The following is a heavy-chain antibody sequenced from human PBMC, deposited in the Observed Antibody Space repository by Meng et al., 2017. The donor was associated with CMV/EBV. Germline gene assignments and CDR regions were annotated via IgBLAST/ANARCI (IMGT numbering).Heavy chain of an antibody. V-gene: IGHV4-4*02. J-gene: IGHJ4*02. CDR1: GGSITISNW. D-gene: IGHD6-19*01. CDR3: ARITGIAVAGNFDY. Sequence: SETLSLTCAVSGGSITISNWWSWVRQPPGKGLEWIGEFSQSGSTNYSPSLKSRVTMSLDKSKNQFSLQLSSVTAADTAVYYCARITGIAVAGNFDYWGQGTLVTVSS. CDR2: FSQSGST.